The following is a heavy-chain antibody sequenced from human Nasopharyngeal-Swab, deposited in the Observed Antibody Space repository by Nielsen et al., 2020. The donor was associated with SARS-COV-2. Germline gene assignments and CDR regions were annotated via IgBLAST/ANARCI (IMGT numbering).Heavy chain of an antibody. CDR2: IYYSGST. D-gene: IGHD5-18*01. CDR1: GGSISSYY. J-gene: IGHJ4*02. CDR3: ARDWGDTAMTPYFDY. V-gene: IGHV4-59*01. Sequence: SETLSLTCTVSGGSISSYYWSWVRQPPGKGLEWIGYIYYSGSTDYNPSLKSRVTISVDTSKNQFSLKLSSVTAADTAVYYCARDWGDTAMTPYFDYWGQGTLVTVSS.